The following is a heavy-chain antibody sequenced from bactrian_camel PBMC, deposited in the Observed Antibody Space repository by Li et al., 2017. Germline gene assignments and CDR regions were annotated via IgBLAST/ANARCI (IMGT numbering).Heavy chain of an antibody. CDR1: GFTFGSYV. J-gene: IGHJ6*01. CDR3: ATDLAEFPDFGY. CDR2: INSDGRTI. Sequence: VQLVESGGGLVEPGGSLRLSCKGSGFTFGSYVMSWVRQAQGKGLEWVSDINSDGRTIHCADSAKGRFTISIDNAKYTVYLQMNSLKSEDTALYYCATDLAEFPDFGYWGQGTQVTVS. V-gene: IGHV3S40*01. D-gene: IGHD6*01.